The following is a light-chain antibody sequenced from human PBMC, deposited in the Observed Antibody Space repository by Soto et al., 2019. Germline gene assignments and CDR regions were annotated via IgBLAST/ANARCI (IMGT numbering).Light chain of an antibody. J-gene: IGKJ5*01. V-gene: IGKV3-11*01. CDR2: DAS. CDR3: QQRSNWPST. Sequence: EIVLTQSPGTLSLSPLEIATLSFMASQSVSSYLAWYQQKPGQAPRLLIYDASNRATGIPARFSGSGSGTDFTLTISSLEPEDFAVYYCQQRSNWPSTFGQGTRLEIK. CDR1: QSVSSY.